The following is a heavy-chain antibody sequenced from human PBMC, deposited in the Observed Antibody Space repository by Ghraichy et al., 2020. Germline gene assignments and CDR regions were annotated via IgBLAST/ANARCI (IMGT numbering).Heavy chain of an antibody. CDR2: IYYSGST. Sequence: ESLNISCTVSGGSISSYYWSWIRQPPGKGLEWIGYIYYSGSTNYNPSLKSRVTISVDTSKNQFSLKLSSVTAADTAVYYCARGGPFDYWGQGTLVTVSS. J-gene: IGHJ4*02. CDR1: GGSISSYY. D-gene: IGHD3-10*01. V-gene: IGHV4-59*01. CDR3: ARGGPFDY.